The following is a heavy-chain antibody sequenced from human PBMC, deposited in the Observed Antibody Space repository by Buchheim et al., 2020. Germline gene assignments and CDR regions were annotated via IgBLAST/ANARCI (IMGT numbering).Heavy chain of an antibody. Sequence: QVQLVESGGGVVQPGRSLRLSCAASGFTFSSYGMHWVRQAPGKGLEWVADIWYDGSNKYYADSVRGRFTISRDNSKNTLYLQMNSLRAEDTAVYYCARAISVWGSYRDYFDYWGQGTL. V-gene: IGHV3-33*01. D-gene: IGHD3-16*02. CDR3: ARAISVWGSYRDYFDY. CDR2: IWYDGSNK. J-gene: IGHJ4*02. CDR1: GFTFSSYG.